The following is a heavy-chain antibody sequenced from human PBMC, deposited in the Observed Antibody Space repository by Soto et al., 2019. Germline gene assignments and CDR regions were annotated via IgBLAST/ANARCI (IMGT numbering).Heavy chain of an antibody. J-gene: IGHJ4*02. Sequence: SETLSLTCAVYGGSFSGYYWSWIRQPPGKGLEWIGEINHSGSTNYNPSLKSRVTISVDTSKNQFSLKLSSVTAADTAVYYCARGRRGGIAARLYYFDYWGQGTLVTVPQ. CDR2: INHSGST. V-gene: IGHV4-34*01. CDR1: GGSFSGYY. CDR3: ARGRRGGIAARLYYFDY. D-gene: IGHD6-6*01.